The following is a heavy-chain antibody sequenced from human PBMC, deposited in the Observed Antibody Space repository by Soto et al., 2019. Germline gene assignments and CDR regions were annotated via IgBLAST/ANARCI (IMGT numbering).Heavy chain of an antibody. V-gene: IGHV3-23*01. J-gene: IGHJ6*02. CDR3: AKQGYCTNGVCYNPYGMDV. Sequence: EVQLLESGGGLVQPGGSLRLSCAASGFTFSSYAMSWVRQAPGKGLEWVSAISGSGGSTYYADSVKGRFTISRDNSKXXLXLQMTSLRAEDTAVYYCAKQGYCTNGVCYNPYGMDVWGQGTTVTVCS. CDR1: GFTFSSYA. CDR2: ISGSGGST. D-gene: IGHD2-8*01.